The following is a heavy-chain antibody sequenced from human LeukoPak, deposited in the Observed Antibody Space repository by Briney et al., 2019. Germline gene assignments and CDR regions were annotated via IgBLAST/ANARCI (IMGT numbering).Heavy chain of an antibody. CDR2: IKQDGSEK. D-gene: IGHD3-3*01. V-gene: IGHV3-7*01. J-gene: IGHJ6*03. CDR1: GFTFSSYW. Sequence: GGSLRLSCAASGFTFSSYWMSWDRQAPGKGLEWVANIKQDGSEKYYVDSVKGRFTISRDNAKNSLYLQMNSLRAEDTAVYYCARDYPAQYDFWSGYYYPYMDVWGKGTTVTVSS. CDR3: ARDYPAQYDFWSGYYYPYMDV.